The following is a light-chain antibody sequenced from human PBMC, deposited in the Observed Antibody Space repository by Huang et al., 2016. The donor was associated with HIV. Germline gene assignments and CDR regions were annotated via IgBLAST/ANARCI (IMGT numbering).Light chain of an antibody. Sequence: EIVLTQSPATLSLSPGERATLSCRASQSVSSHLAGYQQSPGQAPRLLICAAATRATGVPGRLSGSGSGTDFTLTIGSLEPDDFAVYYCQQRSSWPPTFGQGTKLEIK. V-gene: IGKV3-11*01. CDR1: QSVSSH. CDR3: QQRSSWPPT. CDR2: AAA. J-gene: IGKJ2*01.